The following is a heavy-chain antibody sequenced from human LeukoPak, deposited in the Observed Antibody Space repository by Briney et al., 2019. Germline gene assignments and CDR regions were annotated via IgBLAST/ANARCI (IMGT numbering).Heavy chain of an antibody. J-gene: IGHJ4*02. CDR1: GGSFSGYY. CDR2: INHSGST. Sequence: SETLSLTCAVYGGSFSGYYWSWIRQPPGKGLEWIGEINHSGSTNYNPSLKSRVTISVDTSKNQFSLKLSSVTAADTAVYYCARARYRYGDYSGGWGQGTLVTVSS. V-gene: IGHV4-34*01. D-gene: IGHD4-17*01. CDR3: ARARYRYGDYSGG.